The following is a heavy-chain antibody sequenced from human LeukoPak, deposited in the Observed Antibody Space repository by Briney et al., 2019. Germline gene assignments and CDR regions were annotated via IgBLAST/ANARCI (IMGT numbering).Heavy chain of an antibody. Sequence: QAGGSLRLSCATSGFIFSHRGMVWARQAPGNGLEWVSYISPSGNTIYYADSVKGRFTVSRDNAKSSMFLQMESLRVEDTAKYYCARVEGPTVFVYYLDFWGQGTLATVSS. J-gene: IGHJ4*02. CDR1: GFIFSHRG. V-gene: IGHV3-48*01. D-gene: IGHD3-10*02. CDR2: ISPSGNTI. CDR3: ARVEGPTVFVYYLDF.